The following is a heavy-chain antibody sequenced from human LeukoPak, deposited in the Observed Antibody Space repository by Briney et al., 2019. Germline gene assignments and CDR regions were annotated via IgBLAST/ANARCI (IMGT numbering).Heavy chain of an antibody. V-gene: IGHV4-39*07. CDR3: ARAFSVADF. J-gene: IGHJ4*02. Sequence: SETLSLTCTVSGGSISSSSYYWGWIRQPPGKGLEWIGSIYYSGSTYYNPSLKSRVTISVDTSKNQFSLKLSSVTAADTAVYYCARAFSVADFWGQGTLVTVSS. CDR2: IYYSGST. D-gene: IGHD3-3*02. CDR1: GGSISSSSYY.